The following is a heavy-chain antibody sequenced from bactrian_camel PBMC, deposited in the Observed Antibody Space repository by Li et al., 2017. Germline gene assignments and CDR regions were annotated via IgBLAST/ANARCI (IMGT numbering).Heavy chain of an antibody. Sequence: VQLVESGGGLVQPGWSLRLSCAASGFTFSSYAMSWVRQAPGKGLEWVSAITSGGGSTAYVDSVKGRFTISRDNAKNTLYLQLNSLKTEDTAVYYCATWISSDYDPREAEETYNYWGQGTQVTVS. CDR3: ATWISSDYDPREAEETYNY. J-gene: IGHJ4*01. CDR2: ITSGGGST. D-gene: IGHD4*01. CDR1: GFTFSSYA. V-gene: IGHV3S42*01.